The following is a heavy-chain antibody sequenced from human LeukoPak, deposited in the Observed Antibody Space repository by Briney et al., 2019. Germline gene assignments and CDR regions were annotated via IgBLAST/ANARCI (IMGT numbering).Heavy chain of an antibody. V-gene: IGHV3-23*01. CDR3: AKVVRGSYTPGPFDY. CDR2: ISGSGGST. Sequence: GGSLRLSCAASGFTFSSYSMNWVRQAPGKGLAWVSAISGSGGSTYYADSVKGRFTISRDNSKNTLYLQMNSLRAEDTAVYYCAKVVRGSYTPGPFDYWGQGTLVTVSS. J-gene: IGHJ4*02. CDR1: GFTFSSYS. D-gene: IGHD3-16*01.